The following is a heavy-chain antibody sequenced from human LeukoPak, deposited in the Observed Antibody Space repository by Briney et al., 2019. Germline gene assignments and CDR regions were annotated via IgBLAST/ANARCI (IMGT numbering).Heavy chain of an antibody. CDR3: ARDSARVVGATENWFDP. Sequence: GASVKVSCKASGYTFTDYYMHWVRQAPGQGLEWMGWINPNSGGTNYAQKFQGRVTMTRDTSISTAYMELSRLRSDDTAVYYCARDSARVVGATENWFDPWGQGTLVTVSS. CDR2: INPNSGGT. V-gene: IGHV1-2*02. D-gene: IGHD1-26*01. J-gene: IGHJ5*02. CDR1: GYTFTDYY.